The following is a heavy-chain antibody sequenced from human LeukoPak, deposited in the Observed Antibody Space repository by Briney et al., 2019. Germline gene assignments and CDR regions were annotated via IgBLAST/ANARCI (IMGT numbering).Heavy chain of an antibody. Sequence: GGSLRLSCAASGLTFSSYSMNWVRQAPGRGLEWVANIKQDGSEKYYVDSVKGRFTISRDNAKNSLYLQMNSLRAEDTAVYYCARDARYYDFWSGYFYYYYYMDVGGKGTTVTVSS. J-gene: IGHJ6*03. V-gene: IGHV3-7*01. CDR1: GLTFSSYS. CDR3: ARDARYYDFWSGYFYYYYYMDV. CDR2: IKQDGSEK. D-gene: IGHD3-3*01.